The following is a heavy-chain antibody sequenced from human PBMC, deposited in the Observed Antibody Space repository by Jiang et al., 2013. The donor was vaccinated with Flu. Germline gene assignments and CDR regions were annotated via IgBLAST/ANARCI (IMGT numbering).Heavy chain of an antibody. V-gene: IGHV5-51*01. CDR1: GYSFTNYW. CDR2: IYPGDSET. D-gene: IGHD2-21*01. CDR3: ASRGIYGMDV. Sequence: GAEVKKPAESLKIPCKGLGYSFTNYWIAWVRQMPGKGLEWMGIIYPGDSETRYSPSLQGQVTISADKSISTAYLQWSSLKASDTAMYYCASRGIYGMDVWGQGTTVTVSS. J-gene: IGHJ6*02.